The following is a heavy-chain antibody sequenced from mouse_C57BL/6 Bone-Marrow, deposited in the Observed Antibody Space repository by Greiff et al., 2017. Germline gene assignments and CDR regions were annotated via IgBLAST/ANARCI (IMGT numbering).Heavy chain of an antibody. V-gene: IGHV1-61*01. J-gene: IGHJ3*01. Sequence: VQLQQPGAELVRPGSSVKLSCKASGYTFTSYWMDWVKQRPGQGLEWIGNIYPSDSETHYNQKFKDKAILTVDKSSSTAYMQLSSLTSEDSAVYYCARGGWLLRGFAYWGQGTLVTVSA. CDR1: GYTFTSYW. CDR3: ARGGWLLRGFAY. D-gene: IGHD2-3*01. CDR2: IYPSDSET.